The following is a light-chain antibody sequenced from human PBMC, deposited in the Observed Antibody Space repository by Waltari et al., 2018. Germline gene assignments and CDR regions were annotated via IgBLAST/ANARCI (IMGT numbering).Light chain of an antibody. CDR1: RGHSTKI. J-gene: IGLJ3*02. Sequence: QLVLTQSPSASASLGASVKLTCTLSRGHSTKIIEWLQQQPEKGPQYLMNINSDGSHKKGVGIPDRFSSSSSGAERYLTTSSRQSEDEADYYCQTGGHGTWVFGRGTRLTVL. V-gene: IGLV4-69*01. CDR3: QTGGHGTWV. CDR2: INSDGSH.